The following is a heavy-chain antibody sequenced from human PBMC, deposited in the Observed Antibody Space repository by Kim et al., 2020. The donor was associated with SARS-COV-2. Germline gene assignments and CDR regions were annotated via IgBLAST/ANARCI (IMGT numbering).Heavy chain of an antibody. D-gene: IGHD6-19*01. CDR1: GGTFSSYA. CDR2: IIPIFGTA. J-gene: IGHJ4*02. Sequence: SVKVSCKASGGTFSSYAISWVRQAPGQGLEWMGGIIPIFGTANYAQKFQGRVTITADESTSTAYMELSSLRSEDTAVYYCASRGAVAGTSTLFDYWGQGTLVTVSS. CDR3: ASRGAVAGTSTLFDY. V-gene: IGHV1-69*13.